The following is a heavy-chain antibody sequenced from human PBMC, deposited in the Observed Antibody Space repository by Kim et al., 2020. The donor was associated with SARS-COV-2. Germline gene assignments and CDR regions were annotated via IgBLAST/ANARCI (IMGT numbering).Heavy chain of an antibody. D-gene: IGHD1-26*01. CDR2: ISYDGSNK. CDR3: AKSFSGSYFGYDY. Sequence: GGSLRLSCAASGFTFNTYGMHWVRQAPGKGLEWVAVISYDGSNKYYEDSVKGRFTISRDNSKNTLYLQMNSLRIEDTAVYYCAKSFSGSYFGYDYWGQGTLVTVS. CDR1: GFTFNTYG. J-gene: IGHJ4*02. V-gene: IGHV3-30*18.